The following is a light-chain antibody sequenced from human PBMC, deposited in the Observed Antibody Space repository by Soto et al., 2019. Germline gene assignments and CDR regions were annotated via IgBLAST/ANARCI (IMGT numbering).Light chain of an antibody. V-gene: IGKV3-15*01. CDR3: QQYNNWPWT. CDR2: GAS. CDR1: QSVSSN. Sequence: EIVMTQSPAPLSVSPGERATLSCRASQSVSSNLAWYQQKPGHAPRLLIYGASTRDTGIPARFSGSGSGTEFTLTISILQSEDFAVYYCQQYNNWPWTFGQGTKVEIK. J-gene: IGKJ1*01.